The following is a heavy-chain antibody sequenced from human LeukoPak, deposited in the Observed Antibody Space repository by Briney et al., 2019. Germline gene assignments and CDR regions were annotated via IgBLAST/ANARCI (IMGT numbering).Heavy chain of an antibody. V-gene: IGHV3-21*01. CDR3: ARDLYGDYSFDY. CDR2: ISSSSSYI. CDR1: GFTFTSYS. D-gene: IGHD4-17*01. J-gene: IGHJ4*02. Sequence: GGSVRLSCAVSGFTFTSYSMNWVRQAPGKGLEWVSSISSSSSYIYYADSVKGRFTISRDNAKNSLYLQMNSLRAEDTALYYCARDLYGDYSFDYWGRGTLVTVSS.